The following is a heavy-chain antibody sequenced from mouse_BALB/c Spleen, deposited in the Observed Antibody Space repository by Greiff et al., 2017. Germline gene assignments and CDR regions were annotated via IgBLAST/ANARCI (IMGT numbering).Heavy chain of an antibody. V-gene: IGHV5-6-5*01. CDR1: GFTFSSYA. Sequence: EVKLMESGGGLVKPGGSLKLSCAASGFTFSSYAMSWVRQTPEKRLEWVASISSGGSTYYPDSVKGRFTISRDNARNILYLQMSSLRSEDTAMYYCARGDGYYAMDYWGQGTSVTVSS. CDR2: ISSGGST. CDR3: ARGDGYYAMDY. J-gene: IGHJ4*01.